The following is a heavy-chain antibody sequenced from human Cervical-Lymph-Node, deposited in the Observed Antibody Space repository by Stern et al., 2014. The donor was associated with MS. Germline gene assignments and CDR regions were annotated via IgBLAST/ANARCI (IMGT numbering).Heavy chain of an antibody. D-gene: IGHD6-13*01. CDR3: ARGDGSSWFTY. V-gene: IGHV1-2*02. Sequence: QVQLGQSGAEVRESGDSVKVSCKTSGYTFTHNYIHWVRQAPGQGLEWLGWINPNNGNTKNTQKFQGRVTMTRDTSISTLYMELNRLTSDDTAVYYCARGDGSSWFTYWGQGTLVTVSS. CDR1: GYTFTHNY. J-gene: IGHJ4*02. CDR2: INPNNGNT.